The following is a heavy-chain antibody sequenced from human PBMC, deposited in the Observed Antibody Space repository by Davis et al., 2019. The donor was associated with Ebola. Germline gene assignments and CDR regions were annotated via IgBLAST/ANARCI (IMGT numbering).Heavy chain of an antibody. D-gene: IGHD3-22*01. CDR3: ARQYEDSNYYDYGMDV. J-gene: IGHJ6*02. V-gene: IGHV5-51*01. CDR1: GYIFTTYW. CDR2: VYPGDSET. Sequence: GESLKISCTVSGYIFTTYWIAWVRQMPGKGLEWMGTVYPGDSETRYSPSFQGHVTISTDMAISTAYLQWSSLKASDTAMYYCARQYEDSNYYDYGMDVWGQGTTVTVSS.